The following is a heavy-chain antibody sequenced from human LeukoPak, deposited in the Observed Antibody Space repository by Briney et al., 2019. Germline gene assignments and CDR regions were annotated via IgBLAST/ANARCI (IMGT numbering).Heavy chain of an antibody. D-gene: IGHD1-26*01. CDR1: GFTFSSYS. V-gene: IGHV3-21*01. J-gene: IGHJ4*02. CDR2: ISSSSSYI. Sequence: GGSLRLSCAASGFTFSSYSMNWVRQAPGKGLEWVSSISSSSSYIYYADSVKGRFTISRDNAKNSLYLQMNSLRAEDTAVYYCARGSSGSYSHYFDYWGQGTLVTVSS. CDR3: ARGSSGSYSHYFDY.